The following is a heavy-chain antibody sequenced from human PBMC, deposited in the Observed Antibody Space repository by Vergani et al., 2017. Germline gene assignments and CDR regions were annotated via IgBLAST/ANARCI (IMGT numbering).Heavy chain of an antibody. V-gene: IGHV3-21*01. D-gene: IGHD6-13*01. CDR2: ISSSSSYI. CDR3: AGDGGSSWPYYYYYYGMDV. CDR1: GFAFSSYS. Sequence: EVQLVESGGGLVKPGGSLRLSCAASGFAFSSYSMNWVRQAPGKGLEWVSSISSSSSYIYYADSVKGRFTISRDNAKNSLYLQMNSLRAEDTAVYYCAGDGGSSWPYYYYYYGMDVWGQGTTVTVSS. J-gene: IGHJ6*02.